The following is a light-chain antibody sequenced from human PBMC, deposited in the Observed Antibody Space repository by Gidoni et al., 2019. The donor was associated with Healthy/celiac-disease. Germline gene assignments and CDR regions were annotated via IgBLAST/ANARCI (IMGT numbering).Light chain of an antibody. J-gene: IGKJ2*01. CDR3: QQSYSTPHT. CDR2: AAY. V-gene: IGKV1-39*01. CDR1: QSISSY. Sequence: DIQMTQSPSSLSASIGDRVTITCRASQSISSYLNWYQQKQGKAPKLLIYAAYSLQSGVPSRFSGSGSGTDFTLTISSLQPEDFATYYCQQSYSTPHTFGQXTKLEIK.